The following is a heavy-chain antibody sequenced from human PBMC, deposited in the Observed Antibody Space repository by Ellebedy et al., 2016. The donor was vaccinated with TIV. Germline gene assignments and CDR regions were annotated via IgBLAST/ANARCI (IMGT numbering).Heavy chain of an antibody. V-gene: IGHV3-30*02. CDR1: GFSLNTYG. J-gene: IGHJ4*02. CDR3: AKAPMGVAGILYFDS. D-gene: IGHD6-19*01. CDR2: IRYDGSNQ. Sequence: PGGSLRLSCEASGFSLNTYGMHWVRQAPGQGLEWVAFIRYDGSNQYYADSVKGRFTISRDDSRNTLYLQMNSLRAEDTALYYCAKAPMGVAGILYFDSWGQGTLVTVSS.